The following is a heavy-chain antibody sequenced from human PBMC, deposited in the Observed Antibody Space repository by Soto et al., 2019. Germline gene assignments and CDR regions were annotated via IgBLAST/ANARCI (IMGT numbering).Heavy chain of an antibody. V-gene: IGHV1-46*03. J-gene: IGHJ4*02. D-gene: IGHD3-3*01. Sequence: GASVKVSCKASGCTFTSYYMHWVRQAPGQGLEWMGIINPSGGSTSYAQKFQGRVTMTRDTSTSTVYMELSSLRSEDTAVYYCARVRKRVVEWLPPQPFDYWGQGTLVPVSS. CDR1: GCTFTSYY. CDR2: INPSGGST. CDR3: ARVRKRVVEWLPPQPFDY.